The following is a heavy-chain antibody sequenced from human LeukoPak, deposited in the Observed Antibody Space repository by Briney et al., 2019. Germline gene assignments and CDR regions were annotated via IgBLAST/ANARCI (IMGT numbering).Heavy chain of an antibody. V-gene: IGHV3-74*01. CDR3: VKGVIMLRGVTTPPRDS. D-gene: IGHD4-17*01. Sequence: PGGSLRLSCEVSGFTFSDHWMHWIRQVPGKGLVWVSRINGYGNTTTYAGFVKGRFTISRDNAKNTLYLQMNSLRVEDTALYYCVKGVIMLRGVTTPPRDSGGQGPLVTVS. CDR1: GFTFSDHW. CDR2: INGYGNTT. J-gene: IGHJ5*01.